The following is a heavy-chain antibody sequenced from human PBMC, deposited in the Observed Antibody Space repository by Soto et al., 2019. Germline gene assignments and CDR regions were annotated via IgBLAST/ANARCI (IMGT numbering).Heavy chain of an antibody. J-gene: IGHJ4*02. V-gene: IGHV3-74*03. CDR2: INGDGTDT. Sequence: GGSLRLSCAASGFTFIIYWVHWGRQAPGKGLLWVSRINGDGTDTTYADSVKGRFTISRDNAKNTVYLQMNGLRAEDTAVYYCAREVGRGSGSYYLDYWGQETLVTVSS. CDR3: AREVGRGSGSYYLDY. D-gene: IGHD3-16*01. CDR1: GFTFIIYW.